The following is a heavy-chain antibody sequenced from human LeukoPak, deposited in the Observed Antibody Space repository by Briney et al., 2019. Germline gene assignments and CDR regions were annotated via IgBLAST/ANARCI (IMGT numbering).Heavy chain of an antibody. J-gene: IGHJ4*02. CDR3: ARSHDSGNYFDY. CDR1: GFTFSTYN. Sequence: PGGSLRLSCAASGFTFSTYNMNWVRQAPGKGLEWVSFISSGSRIIYYADSVKGRFTVSRDNAKNSLYLQMNSLRAEDTAVYYCARSHDSGNYFDYWGQGTLVTDSS. V-gene: IGHV3-48*01. CDR2: ISSGSRII. D-gene: IGHD4-17*01.